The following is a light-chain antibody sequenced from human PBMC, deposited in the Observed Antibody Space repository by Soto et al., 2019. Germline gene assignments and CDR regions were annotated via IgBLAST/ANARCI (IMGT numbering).Light chain of an antibody. CDR2: GAS. Sequence: ENVLTQSPGTLSLSPGDRATLSCRASQSVSSSFLAWYQQKPGQAPRLLIYGASSRATGLPHRFSGSGSGTDFTLTISRLEPEDFAVYYCQQYGSSPRTFGPGTKVEIK. V-gene: IGKV3-20*01. CDR1: QSVSSSF. J-gene: IGKJ1*01. CDR3: QQYGSSPRT.